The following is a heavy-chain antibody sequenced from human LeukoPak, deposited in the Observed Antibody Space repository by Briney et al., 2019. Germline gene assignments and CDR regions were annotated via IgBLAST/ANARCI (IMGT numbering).Heavy chain of an antibody. D-gene: IGHD4-17*01. J-gene: IGHJ5*02. Sequence: GGSLRLSCAASGFTFSSYAMSWVRQAPGKGLERVSAISGSGGSTYYADSVKGRLTISRDNSKNTLYLQMNSLRAEDTAVYYCAKDRDGDYRWFDPWGQGTLVTVSS. CDR3: AKDRDGDYRWFDP. CDR1: GFTFSSYA. V-gene: IGHV3-23*01. CDR2: ISGSGGST.